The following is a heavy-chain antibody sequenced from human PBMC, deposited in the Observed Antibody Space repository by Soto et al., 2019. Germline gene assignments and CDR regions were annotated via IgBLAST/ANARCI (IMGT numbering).Heavy chain of an antibody. CDR3: ARGTYGDIDY. CDR1: GYTFTTYN. Sequence: QVQLVQSGTEVKKPGASVKVSCKASGYTFTTYNIHWMRQGPGHGLEWMGIINPHTGRTSYSQNFQGRVTITRDTSTSTVYMAVSSLRSADTAMYYCARGTYGDIDYWGQGTLVSVSS. D-gene: IGHD4-17*01. CDR2: INPHTGRT. J-gene: IGHJ4*02. V-gene: IGHV1-46*01.